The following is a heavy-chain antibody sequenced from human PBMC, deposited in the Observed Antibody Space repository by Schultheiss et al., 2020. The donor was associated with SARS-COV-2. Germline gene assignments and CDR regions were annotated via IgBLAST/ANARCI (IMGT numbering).Heavy chain of an antibody. V-gene: IGHV3-73*01. CDR1: GFAFSGSA. J-gene: IGHJ4*02. D-gene: IGHD5-12*01. Sequence: GGSLRLSCAASGFAFSGSAMHWVRQASGRGLEWVGRIRSKANSYATEYAASVKGRFTISRDDSKNTAYLQMSSLKVEDTAVYYCAKEIYTGYDGFEYWGQGALVKVAS. CDR3: AKEIYTGYDGFEY. CDR2: IRSKANSYAT.